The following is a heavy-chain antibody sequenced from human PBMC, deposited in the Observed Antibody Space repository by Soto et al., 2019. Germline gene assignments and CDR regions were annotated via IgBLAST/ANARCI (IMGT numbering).Heavy chain of an antibody. CDR1: GFTFSDYA. CDR3: AKGGRQWLVTSDFNY. J-gene: IGHJ4*02. D-gene: IGHD6-19*01. CDR2: VSHDGRNT. V-gene: IGHV3-30*18. Sequence: VQLVESGGGVVQPGRSLRLSCAASGFTFSDYAMHWVRQAPGKGLEWVAVVSHDGRNTHYADSVRGRFTISRDSSKNTVSQEMTSLRAEATAVYYCAKGGRQWLVTSDFNYWGQGALVTVSS.